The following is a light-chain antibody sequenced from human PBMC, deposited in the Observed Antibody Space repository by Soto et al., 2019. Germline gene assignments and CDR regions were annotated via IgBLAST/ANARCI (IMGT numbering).Light chain of an antibody. CDR1: QNINTH. J-gene: IGKJ4*01. CDR2: EAS. CDR3: LQRSKWLT. Sequence: EIVLPQSPATLSLSPGERATLSCRASQNINTHLAWYQQRPGQVPRLLIYEASNRATGIPARFSGSGSGTDFTLTISSLEPEDFAVYYCLQRSKWLTFGGGTKVEIK. V-gene: IGKV3-11*01.